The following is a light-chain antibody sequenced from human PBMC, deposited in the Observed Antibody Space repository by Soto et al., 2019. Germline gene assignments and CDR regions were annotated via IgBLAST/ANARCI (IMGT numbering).Light chain of an antibody. V-gene: IGKV1-5*01. J-gene: IGKJ1*01. CDR2: DAS. CDR1: QSISIW. CDR3: QQYNSYPWT. Sequence: DIQMTQSPSTLSASVGDRVTITCRASQSISIWLAWYQQKPGKAPKFLIYDASSLESGVPSRFRGSGSGTEFTLTISSLQPEDFATYYCQQYNSYPWTFGQGTKVEIK.